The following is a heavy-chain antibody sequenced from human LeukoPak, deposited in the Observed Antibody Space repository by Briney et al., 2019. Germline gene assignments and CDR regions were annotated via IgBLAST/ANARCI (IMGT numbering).Heavy chain of an antibody. D-gene: IGHD6-13*01. V-gene: IGHV4-38-2*01. J-gene: IGHJ4*02. Sequence: PSETLSLTCAVSGYSISSGYYWGWIRQPPGKGLEWIGSIYHSGSTYYNPSLKSRVTISVDTFKDQFSLKLSSVTAADTAVYYCARGTSDTSSWYYWGQGTLVTVSS. CDR1: GYSISSGYY. CDR2: IYHSGST. CDR3: ARGTSDTSSWYY.